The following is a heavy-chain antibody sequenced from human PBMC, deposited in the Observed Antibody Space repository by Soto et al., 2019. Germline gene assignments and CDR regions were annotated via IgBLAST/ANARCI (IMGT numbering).Heavy chain of an antibody. CDR3: ARPNGDYVQKFDY. J-gene: IGHJ4*02. CDR1: GFSFSNYW. D-gene: IGHD4-17*01. V-gene: IGHV3-74*01. Sequence: PGGSLRLSCAASGFSFSNYWMHWTRQAPGKGLVWVSRINDQGGSPSYADSVKGRFTISRDNAKNTLYLQIKSLRAEDTAVYYCARPNGDYVQKFDYWGQGTLVTVSS. CDR2: INDQGGSP.